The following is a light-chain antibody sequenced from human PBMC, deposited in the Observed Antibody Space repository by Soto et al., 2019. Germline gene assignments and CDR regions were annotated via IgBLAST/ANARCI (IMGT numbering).Light chain of an antibody. CDR2: GVS. CDR3: QQFGSSPIT. J-gene: IGKJ5*01. Sequence: ELVLTQSPGTLSLSPGERATLSCRASQSVSSTYLAWYQQKPGQAPRLLIYGVSNRATGIPDRFSGSGSGTYFTLTISRLEAEDSAVYYCQQFGSSPITFGQGTRLQMK. V-gene: IGKV3-20*01. CDR1: QSVSSTY.